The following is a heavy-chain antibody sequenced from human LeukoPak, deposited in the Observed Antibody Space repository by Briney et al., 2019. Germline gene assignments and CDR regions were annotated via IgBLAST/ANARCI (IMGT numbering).Heavy chain of an antibody. Sequence: GGSLRLSCAASGFTFSSYSMNWVRQAPGKGLEWVSSISSSSSYRYYADSVKGRFPISRDNAKNSLYLQMNSLRAEDTAVYYCARDRAWDTYYYYGMDVWGQGTTVTVSS. CDR2: ISSSSSYR. CDR3: ARDRAWDTYYYYGMDV. CDR1: GFTFSSYS. J-gene: IGHJ6*02. V-gene: IGHV3-21*01. D-gene: IGHD1-26*01.